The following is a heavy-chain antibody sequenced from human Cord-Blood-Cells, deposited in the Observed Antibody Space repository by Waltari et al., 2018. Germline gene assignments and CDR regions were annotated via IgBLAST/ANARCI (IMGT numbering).Heavy chain of an antibody. CDR3: ASERGYYGSGSYDAFDI. J-gene: IGHJ3*02. Sequence: QVQLQESGPGLVKPSETLSLTCAVSGYSISSGYYWGWIRQPPGKGLGWIGSIYHSGGTYYNPSLKSRVTISVDTSKNQFSLKLGSVTAADTAVYYCASERGYYGSGSYDAFDIWGQGTMVTVSS. D-gene: IGHD3-10*01. CDR2: IYHSGGT. V-gene: IGHV4-38-2*01. CDR1: GYSISSGYY.